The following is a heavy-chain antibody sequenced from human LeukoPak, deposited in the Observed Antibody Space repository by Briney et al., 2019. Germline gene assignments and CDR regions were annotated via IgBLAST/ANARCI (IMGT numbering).Heavy chain of an antibody. CDR2: IRHDGSEK. CDR3: ARDKAAVGGQGSHFDY. V-gene: IGHV3-7*01. J-gene: IGHJ4*02. Sequence: PGGSLRLSCAASGFTFSSYWMSWVRQAPGKGLEWVANIRHDGSEKHYVDSVKGRFTISRDNVKNSLYLQMNSLRAEDTAVYYCARDKAAVGGQGSHFDYWGQGILVTVSS. D-gene: IGHD6-19*01. CDR1: GFTFSSYW.